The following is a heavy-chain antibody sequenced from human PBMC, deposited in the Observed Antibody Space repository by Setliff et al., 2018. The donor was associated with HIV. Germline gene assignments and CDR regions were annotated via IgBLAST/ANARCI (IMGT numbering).Heavy chain of an antibody. Sequence: PSETLSLTCAVYGGSFRGYYWSWIRQPPGKGLEWIGEINHSGSTNYNPSLKSRVTISVDTSKSQFSLKLSSVTAADTAVYYCARRRDGYNSAPWRNDYWGQGTLVTVSS. CDR2: INHSGST. CDR3: ARRRDGYNSAPWRNDY. D-gene: IGHD5-12*01. J-gene: IGHJ4*02. CDR1: GGSFRGYY. V-gene: IGHV4-34*01.